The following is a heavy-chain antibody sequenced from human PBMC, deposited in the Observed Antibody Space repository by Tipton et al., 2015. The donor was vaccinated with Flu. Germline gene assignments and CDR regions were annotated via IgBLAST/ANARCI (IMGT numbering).Heavy chain of an antibody. J-gene: IGHJ3*02. D-gene: IGHD3-22*01. V-gene: IGHV4-61*02. CDR3: AREGDSSGHDAFDI. CDR2: NYTSGST. CDR1: GGSISSGSYY. Sequence: LRLSCTVSGGSISSGSYYWSWIRQPAGKGLEWIGRNYTSGSTNYNPSLKSRVTISVDTSKNQFSLKLRSVTAADTAVYYCAREGDSSGHDAFDIWGQGTMVTVSS.